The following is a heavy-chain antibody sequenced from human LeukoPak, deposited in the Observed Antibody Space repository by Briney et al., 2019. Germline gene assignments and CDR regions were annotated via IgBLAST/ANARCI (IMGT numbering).Heavy chain of an antibody. CDR1: GGSISSYY. CDR2: INHSGST. Sequence: SETLSLTCTVSGGSISSYYWSWIRQPPGKGLEWIGEINHSGSTNYNPSLKSRVTISVDTSKNQFSLKLSSVTAADTAVYYCAREGGWFGELLEKGPFDYWGQGTLVSVSS. J-gene: IGHJ4*02. CDR3: AREGGWFGELLEKGPFDY. D-gene: IGHD3-10*01. V-gene: IGHV4-34*01.